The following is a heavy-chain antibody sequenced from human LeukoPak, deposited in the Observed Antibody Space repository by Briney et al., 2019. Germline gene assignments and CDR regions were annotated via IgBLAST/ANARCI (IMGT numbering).Heavy chain of an antibody. D-gene: IGHD3-3*01. CDR2: IYYSGST. Sequence: PSETLSLTCTVSGGSISSSSYYWGWIRQPPGKGLEWIGSIYYSGSTYYNPSLKSRVTISVDTSKNQFSLKLSSVTAADTAAYYCASGGDFWSGYLKAFDIWGQGTMVTVSS. J-gene: IGHJ3*02. CDR3: ASGGDFWSGYLKAFDI. V-gene: IGHV4-39*01. CDR1: GGSISSSSYY.